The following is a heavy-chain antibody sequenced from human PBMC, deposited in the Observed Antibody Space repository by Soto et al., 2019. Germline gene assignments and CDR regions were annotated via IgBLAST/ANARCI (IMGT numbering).Heavy chain of an antibody. D-gene: IGHD4-17*01. V-gene: IGHV3-30*18. CDR1: GFRVTSYG. CDR3: AKDRDYGGNSPLC. CDR2: ISYDGTKK. J-gene: IGHJ4*02. Sequence: QVQLVESGGGVVQPGRSLRLSCAASGFRVTSYGMHWVRQAPGKGLEWVALISYDGTKKYSADSVKGRFTISRDNSKNTLYLQMDSLRVEDTAVDYCAKDRDYGGNSPLCWGQGTLVTVSS.